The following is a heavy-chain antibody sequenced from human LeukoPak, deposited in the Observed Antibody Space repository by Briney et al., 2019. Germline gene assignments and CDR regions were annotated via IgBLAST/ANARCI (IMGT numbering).Heavy chain of an antibody. V-gene: IGHV1-46*01. Sequence: ASVKVSCKASGYTFTSYYMHWVRQAPGQGLEWMGIINPSGGSTSYAQKFQGRVTMTRDMSTSTVYMELSSLRSEDTAVYYCARDLRSSGWYGNYYYYMDVWGKGTTVTVSS. J-gene: IGHJ6*03. CDR1: GYTFTSYY. CDR2: INPSGGST. D-gene: IGHD6-19*01. CDR3: ARDLRSSGWYGNYYYYMDV.